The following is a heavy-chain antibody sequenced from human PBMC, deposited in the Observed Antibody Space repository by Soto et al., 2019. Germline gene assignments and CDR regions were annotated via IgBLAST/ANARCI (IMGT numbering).Heavy chain of an antibody. D-gene: IGHD3-3*01. J-gene: IGHJ4*02. Sequence: EVQLVESGGGLVKPGGSLRLSCAVSGFTFDKVWMNWARQAPGKGLEWVGRIKSKTDGGTTDYAATVKGRFTISRDDSKIMLYLQMNKLKTEDTGMYLCTTGRDDPLYGGQGTLVTVSS. CDR3: TTGRDDPLY. CDR2: IKSKTDGGTT. CDR1: GFTFDKVW. V-gene: IGHV3-15*07.